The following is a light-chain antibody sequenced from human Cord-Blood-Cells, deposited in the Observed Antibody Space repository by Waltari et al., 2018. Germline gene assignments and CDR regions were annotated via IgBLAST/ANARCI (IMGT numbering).Light chain of an antibody. CDR1: SGSVSTSYY. V-gene: IGLV8-61*01. J-gene: IGLJ3*02. Sequence: TVVTQEPSFSVSPGGTVTLTCGLRSGSVSTSYYPSWYQQTPGQAPRTLIYSANSRSSGVPDLFSGSILGNKAALTITGAQADDESDYYCVLYMGSGIWVFGGGTKRTVL. CDR3: VLYMGSGIWV. CDR2: SAN.